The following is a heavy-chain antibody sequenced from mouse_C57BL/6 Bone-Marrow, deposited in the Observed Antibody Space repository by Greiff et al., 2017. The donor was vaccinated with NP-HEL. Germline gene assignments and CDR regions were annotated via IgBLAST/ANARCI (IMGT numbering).Heavy chain of an antibody. D-gene: IGHD1-1*01. V-gene: IGHV1-39*01. CDR3: SSWGYYGSSYPYFDY. CDR1: GYSFTDYN. J-gene: IGHJ2*01. Sequence: VQLQQSGPELVKPGASVKISCKASGYSFTDYNMNWVKQSNGKSLEWIGVINPNYGTTSYNQKFKGKATFTIDHASSTANMQLNSLTSEDSAVYYCSSWGYYGSSYPYFDYWGQGTTLTVSS. CDR2: INPNYGTT.